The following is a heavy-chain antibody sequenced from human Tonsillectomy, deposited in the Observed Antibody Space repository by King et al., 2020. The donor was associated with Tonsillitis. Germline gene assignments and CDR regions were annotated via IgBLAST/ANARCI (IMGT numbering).Heavy chain of an antibody. Sequence: VQPQESGPGLVKPSETLSLTCTVSRGSISSYYWSWIRQPPGKGLEWIGYISYSGSTNYNPSLKSRVTISVDTSKNQFSLNLRSVTAADTAVYYCARGYSANYGRFDYWGQGTLVTVSS. CDR1: RGSISSYY. CDR3: ARGYSANYGRFDY. CDR2: ISYSGST. J-gene: IGHJ4*02. V-gene: IGHV4-59*08. D-gene: IGHD5-12*01.